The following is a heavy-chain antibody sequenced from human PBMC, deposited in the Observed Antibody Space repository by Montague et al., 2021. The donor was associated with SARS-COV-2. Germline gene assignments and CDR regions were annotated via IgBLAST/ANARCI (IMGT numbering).Heavy chain of an antibody. D-gene: IGHD3-22*01. J-gene: IGHJ4*02. CDR2: IYSSGST. CDR3: VREGRSSAYAMDY. V-gene: IGHV4-59*01. CDR1: GASMSGSY. Sequence: SETLSLTCTVSGASMSGSYWGWVRQPPGKGPEWIGNIYSSGSTHYNPSLKSRVTISVDTSRSQFSLRLTSVTAAATAVYYCVREGRSSAYAMDYWGQGTLVTVSS.